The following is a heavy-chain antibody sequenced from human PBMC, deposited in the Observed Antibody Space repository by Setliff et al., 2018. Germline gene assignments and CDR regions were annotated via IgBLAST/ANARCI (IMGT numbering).Heavy chain of an antibody. CDR2: INHSGST. CDR1: GGSVRGYY. Sequence: SETLSLTCTVSGGSVRGYYWSWIRQPPGKGLEWIGEINHSGSTNYNPSLKSRVTISVDTSKNQFSLKLSSVTAADTAVYYCARLRDSMVRGVSDFYYYYYYMDVWGKGTTVTVSS. CDR3: ARLRDSMVRGVSDFYYYYYYMDV. J-gene: IGHJ6*03. V-gene: IGHV4-34*01. D-gene: IGHD3-10*01.